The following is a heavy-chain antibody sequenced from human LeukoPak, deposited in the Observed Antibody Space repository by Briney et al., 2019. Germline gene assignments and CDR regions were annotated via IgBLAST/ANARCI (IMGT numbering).Heavy chain of an antibody. CDR2: ISGSGGST. CDR1: GFTFSSYA. J-gene: IGHJ4*02. CDR3: AKVFPYYDSSGRYFDY. Sequence: GGSLRLSCAASGFTFSSYAMSWVRQAPGKGLEWVSAISGSGGSTYYADSVKGRFTISRDNSKNTLYLQMNSLRAEDTAVYYCAKVFPYYDSSGRYFDYWGQGTLVTVSS. D-gene: IGHD3-22*01. V-gene: IGHV3-23*01.